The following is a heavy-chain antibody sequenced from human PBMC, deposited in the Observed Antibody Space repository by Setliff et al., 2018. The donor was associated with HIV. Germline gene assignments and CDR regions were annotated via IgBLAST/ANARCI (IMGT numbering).Heavy chain of an antibody. D-gene: IGHD3-9*01. V-gene: IGHV4-61*09. CDR3: ARGHDNKYYYFYYMDV. CDR2: ISTTGST. CDR1: GDSISSGSYF. J-gene: IGHJ6*03. Sequence: SETLSLTCTVSGDSISSGSYFWIWIRQPAGKGLEWIGHISTTGSTNYNPSLKSRVMMSVDTSRNQFSLKLSSVTAADTAVYYCARGHDNKYYYFYYMDVWGKGTTVTAP.